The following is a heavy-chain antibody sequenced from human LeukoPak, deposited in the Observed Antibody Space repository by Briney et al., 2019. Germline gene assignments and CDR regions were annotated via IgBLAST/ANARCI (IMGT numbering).Heavy chain of an antibody. V-gene: IGHV1-2*02. D-gene: IGHD1-26*01. CDR2: INPNSGGT. CDR1: GYTFTIYY. Sequence: GASVKVSCKASGYTFTIYYMHWVRQAPGQGLEWMGWINPNSGGTNYAQKFQGRVTMTRDTSISTAYMELSRLRSDDTAVYYCARTRVGASRFDYWGQGTLVTVSS. CDR3: ARTRVGASRFDY. J-gene: IGHJ4*02.